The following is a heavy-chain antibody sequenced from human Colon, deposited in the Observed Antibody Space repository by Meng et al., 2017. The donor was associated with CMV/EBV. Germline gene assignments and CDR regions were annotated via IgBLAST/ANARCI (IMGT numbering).Heavy chain of an antibody. J-gene: IGHJ3*02. V-gene: IGHV3-21*01. CDR3: ARRPQLEAFDI. CDR1: GFSFSSYD. CDR2: ISSSSSYI. D-gene: IGHD3-3*01. Sequence: GESLKISCAASGFSFSSYDMSWARQAPGKGLEWVSSISSSSSYIYYADSVKGRFTISRDNAKNSLYLQMNSLRAEDTAVYYCARRPQLEAFDIWGQGTMVTVSS.